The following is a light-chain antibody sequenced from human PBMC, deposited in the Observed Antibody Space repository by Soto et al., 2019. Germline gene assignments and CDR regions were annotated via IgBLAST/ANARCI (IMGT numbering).Light chain of an antibody. CDR2: GQN. Sequence: QSVLTQPPSASVTPGQRVTISCSGSSSNIGSHAVTWYQHLPGTAPKLLIYGQNQRPAGVPDRFSGSKSGTSASLAISGLQSEDEADYYCAVCDDSLAGRVFGGGTKLTVL. V-gene: IGLV1-44*01. J-gene: IGLJ2*01. CDR1: SSNIGSHA. CDR3: AVCDDSLAGRV.